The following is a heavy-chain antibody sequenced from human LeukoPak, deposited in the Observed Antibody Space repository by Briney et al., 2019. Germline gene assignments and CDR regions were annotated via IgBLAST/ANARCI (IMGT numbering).Heavy chain of an antibody. D-gene: IGHD6-13*01. Sequence: ASVKVSCKASGYTFTGYYTHWVRQAPGQGLEWMGIINPSGGSTSYAQKSQGRVTMTRDTSTSTVYMELSSLRSEDTAVYYCARVNQRGSSWSGAFDIWGQGTMVTVSS. CDR1: GYTFTGYY. CDR3: ARVNQRGSSWSGAFDI. CDR2: INPSGGST. V-gene: IGHV1-46*01. J-gene: IGHJ3*02.